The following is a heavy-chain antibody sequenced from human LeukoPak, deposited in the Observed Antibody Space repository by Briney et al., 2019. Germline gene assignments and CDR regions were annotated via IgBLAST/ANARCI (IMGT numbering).Heavy chain of an antibody. V-gene: IGHV3-53*01. D-gene: IGHD3-10*02. CDR2: IYIDNT. Sequence: GGSLRLSCAASGFTVSSNYMSWVRQVPGKGLEWVSFIYIDNTHYSDSVKGRFTISRNNAKNSLYLQMNSLRAEDTAVYYCAELGITMIGGVWSKGTTVTISS. CDR3: AELGITMIGGV. CDR1: GFTVSSNY. J-gene: IGHJ6*04.